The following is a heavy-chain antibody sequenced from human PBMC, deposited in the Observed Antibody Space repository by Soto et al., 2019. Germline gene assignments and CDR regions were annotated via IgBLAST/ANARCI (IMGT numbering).Heavy chain of an antibody. Sequence: PGESLKISCKGSGYSFTSYWIGWVRQMPGKGLEWMGIIYPGDSDTRYSPSFQGQVTISADKSISTAYLQWSSLKASDTAMYYCARQVWPYYYYMDVWGKGTTVTVSS. CDR2: IYPGDSDT. CDR3: ARQVWPYYYYMDV. D-gene: IGHD2-21*01. J-gene: IGHJ6*03. V-gene: IGHV5-51*01. CDR1: GYSFTSYW.